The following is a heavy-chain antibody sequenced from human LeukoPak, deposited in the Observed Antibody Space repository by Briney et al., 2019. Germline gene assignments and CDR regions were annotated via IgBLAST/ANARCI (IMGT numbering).Heavy chain of an antibody. J-gene: IGHJ4*02. CDR1: GFTVSSNY. V-gene: IGHV3-53*01. Sequence: PGGSLRLSCAASGFTVSSNYMSWVRQAPGKGLEWVSFIYSAGNTHYSDSVKGRFTISIDNSKNTLYLQMNSLRGEDTAVYYCAKRDYWGQGTLVTVSS. CDR2: IYSAGNT. CDR3: AKRDY.